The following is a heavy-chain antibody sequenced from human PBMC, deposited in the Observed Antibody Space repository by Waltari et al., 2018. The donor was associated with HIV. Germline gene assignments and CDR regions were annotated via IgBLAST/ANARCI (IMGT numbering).Heavy chain of an antibody. J-gene: IGHJ5*02. CDR2: IIPVFGTA. D-gene: IGHD6-13*01. V-gene: IGHV1-69*12. CDR3: ARILGSSWYNWIDP. Sequence: QVQLVQSGAEVKKPGSSVKVSCRASGGSFRSYAITWVRQAPGQGLGWMGGIIPVFGTANYAQKFQGRVTITADESTSTAYMDLRSLTSEDTAVYYCARILGSSWYNWIDPWGQGTLVTVSS. CDR1: GGSFRSYA.